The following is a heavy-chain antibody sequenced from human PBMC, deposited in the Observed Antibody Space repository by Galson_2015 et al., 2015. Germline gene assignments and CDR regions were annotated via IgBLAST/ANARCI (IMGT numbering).Heavy chain of an antibody. CDR2: IYPDDSDT. D-gene: IGHD3-10*01. V-gene: IGHV5-51*01. J-gene: IGHJ6*03. CDR1: GYSFSDYW. Sequence: QSGAEVKKPGESLKISCKASGYSFSDYWIGWVRQMPGRGLEWMGIIYPDDSDTRYSPSFQGQATISADKSITTAYLQWNSLKAWDTAMYYCVVLLIGQSSPYHMDVW. CDR3: VVLLIGQSSPYHMDV.